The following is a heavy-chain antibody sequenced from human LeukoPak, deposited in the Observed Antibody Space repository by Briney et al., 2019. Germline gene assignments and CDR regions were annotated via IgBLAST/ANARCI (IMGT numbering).Heavy chain of an antibody. V-gene: IGHV3-23*01. J-gene: IGHJ4*02. Sequence: GGSLRLSCAASGFTFDDYAMHWVRQAPGKGLEWVSAISGSGGSTYYADSVKGRFTISRDNSKNTLYLQMNSLRAEDTAVYYCAKGASIVATITVDYWGQGTLVTVSS. CDR1: GFTFDDYA. D-gene: IGHD5-12*01. CDR2: ISGSGGST. CDR3: AKGASIVATITVDY.